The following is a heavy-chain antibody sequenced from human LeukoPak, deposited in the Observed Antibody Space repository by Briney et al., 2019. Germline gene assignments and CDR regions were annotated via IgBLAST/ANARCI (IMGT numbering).Heavy chain of an antibody. D-gene: IGHD6-19*01. CDR2: ISGSGVTM. CDR1: GFTFSSYE. CDR3: AREDIRLDYFDY. V-gene: IGHV3-48*03. Sequence: PGGSLRLSCAASGFTFSSYEMNWVRQAPGRGLEWVSYISGSGVTMYYVDSVKGRFTISRDDAKNSLYLQMNSLRAEDTAVYYCAREDIRLDYFDYWGQGTLVTVSS. J-gene: IGHJ4*02.